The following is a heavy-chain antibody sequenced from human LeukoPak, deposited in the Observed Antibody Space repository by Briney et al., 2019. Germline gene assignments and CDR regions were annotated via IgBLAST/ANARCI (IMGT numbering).Heavy chain of an antibody. V-gene: IGHV1-46*01. CDR1: GYTFTGYY. J-gene: IGHJ4*02. CDR2: INPSVGST. D-gene: IGHD6-19*01. CDR3: ARDNTAVAGRVIDY. Sequence: ASVKVSCKTSGYTFTGYYMHWVRQAPGQGLEWMGIINPSVGSTTYARNFQGRVTMTRYTSTSSVYMELSSLRSEDTAVYYCARDNTAVAGRVIDYWGQGTLVTVSS.